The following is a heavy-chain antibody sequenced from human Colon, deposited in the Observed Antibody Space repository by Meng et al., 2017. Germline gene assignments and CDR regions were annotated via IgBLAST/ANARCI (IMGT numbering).Heavy chain of an antibody. CDR3: VRGGWRLADL. Sequence: GESLNISCVASGFTFSNYWMSWVRQAPGKGLEWVASVGQEGSEKYFVDSVKGRFTISRDSAKNSLYLQMNDLRVEDTAVFYCVRGGWRLADLGGQGPLVTVSS. D-gene: IGHD6-19*01. V-gene: IGHV3-7*01. CDR1: GFTFSNYW. J-gene: IGHJ5*02. CDR2: VGQEGSEK.